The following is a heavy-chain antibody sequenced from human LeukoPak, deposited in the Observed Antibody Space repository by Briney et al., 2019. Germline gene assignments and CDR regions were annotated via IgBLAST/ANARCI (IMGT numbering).Heavy chain of an antibody. J-gene: IGHJ4*02. CDR2: VKGDGSFT. CDR3: VRDGDDFNFDY. V-gene: IGHV3-74*01. Sequence: GGSLRLSCAASGFTFSSYWMHGVRHAPGKGLVWVSRVKGDGSFTNYADSVYGRFTISRGNAKNTLYLHMHSLRAEDTAVYYCVRDGDDFNFDYWGQGNLVTVSS. CDR1: GFTFSSYW. D-gene: IGHD5-24*01.